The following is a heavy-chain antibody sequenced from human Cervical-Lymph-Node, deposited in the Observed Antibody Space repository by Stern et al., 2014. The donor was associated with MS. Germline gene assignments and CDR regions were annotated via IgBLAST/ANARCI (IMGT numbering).Heavy chain of an antibody. CDR1: GYSFTANW. V-gene: IGHV5-51*01. CDR3: ARDYGDYAFDY. Sequence: MQLVQSGAEVKKPGESLKISCKGSGYSFTANWIAWVRPMPGQGLEWMWIIYPGDSDTRYSPSFQGQVTISADKSISTAYLQWSSLKASDTAMYYCARDYGDYAFDYWGQGTLVTVSS. D-gene: IGHD4-17*01. CDR2: IYPGDSDT. J-gene: IGHJ4*02.